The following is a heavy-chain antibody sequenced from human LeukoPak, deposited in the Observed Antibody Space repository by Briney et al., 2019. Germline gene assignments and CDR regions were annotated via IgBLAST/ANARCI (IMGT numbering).Heavy chain of an antibody. CDR1: GYTFTDYY. D-gene: IGHD1-20*01. V-gene: IGHV1-2*06. CDR3: AREAGITGTFFDY. J-gene: IGHJ4*02. CDR2: INPNSGGT. Sequence: ASVKVSCKASGYTFTDYYMHWVRQAPGQGLEWMGRINPNSGGTNYATMFQGSVTMTRDTSIKTGYMEWSSLGSDETAVYYCAREAGITGTFFDYWGQGILVTVSS.